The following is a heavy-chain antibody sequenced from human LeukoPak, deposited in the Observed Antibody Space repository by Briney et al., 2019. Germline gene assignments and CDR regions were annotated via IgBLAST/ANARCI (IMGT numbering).Heavy chain of an antibody. J-gene: IGHJ2*01. D-gene: IGHD1-1*01. CDR2: INHSGST. Sequence: SETLSLTCAVYGGSFSGYYWSWIRQPPGKGLGWIGEINHSGSTNYNPSLKSRVTISVDTSKNQFSLKLSSVTAADTAVYYCARGVDDARAGTPPFDLWGRGTLVTVSS. V-gene: IGHV4-34*01. CDR3: ARGVDDARAGTPPFDL. CDR1: GGSFSGYY.